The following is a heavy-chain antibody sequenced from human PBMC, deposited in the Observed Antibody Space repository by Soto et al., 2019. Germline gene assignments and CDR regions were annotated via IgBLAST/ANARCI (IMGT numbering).Heavy chain of an antibody. CDR1: GYSFTSYW. Sequence: PGESLKLSCKGSGYSFTSYWIGWVRQMPGKGLEWMGIIYPGDSDTRYSPSFQGQVTISADKSISTAYLQWSSLKASDTAMYYCARERRDGYNQYYYYYGTDVWGQGTTVTVSS. V-gene: IGHV5-51*01. D-gene: IGHD5-12*01. CDR3: ARERRDGYNQYYYYYGTDV. CDR2: IYPGDSDT. J-gene: IGHJ6*02.